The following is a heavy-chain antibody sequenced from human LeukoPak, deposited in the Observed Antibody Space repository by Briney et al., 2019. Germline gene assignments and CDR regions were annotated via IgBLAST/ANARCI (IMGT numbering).Heavy chain of an antibody. CDR1: GFTFSSYW. Sequence: GGSLRLSCAASGFTFSSYWMSWVRQAPGKGLEWVANIKQDGSGKYYVDSVKGRFTISRDNAKNSLYLQMNSLRAEDTAVYYCARDLVYYDYVWGSYRPFDYWGQGTLVTVSS. V-gene: IGHV3-7*01. D-gene: IGHD3-16*02. CDR3: ARDLVYYDYVWGSYRPFDY. CDR2: IKQDGSGK. J-gene: IGHJ4*02.